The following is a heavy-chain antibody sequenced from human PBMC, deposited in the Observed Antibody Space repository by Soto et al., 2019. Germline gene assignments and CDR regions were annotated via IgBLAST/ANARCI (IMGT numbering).Heavy chain of an antibody. Sequence: QVQLVQSGAEVKKPGASVKVSCKASGYTFTRSGISWVRQAPGQGLEWMGWISTYNGDTNYAQTFQGRVTMTTDTSTSKVQMEGMSLRSDDTAVYYCAREGVAPYYYYGMDVWGQGTPVTVSS. J-gene: IGHJ6*02. D-gene: IGHD5-12*01. CDR2: ISTYNGDT. CDR1: GYTFTRSG. CDR3: AREGVAPYYYYGMDV. V-gene: IGHV1-18*01.